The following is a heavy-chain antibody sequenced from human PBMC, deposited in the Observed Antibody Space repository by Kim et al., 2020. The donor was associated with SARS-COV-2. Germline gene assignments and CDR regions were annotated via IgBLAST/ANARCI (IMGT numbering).Heavy chain of an antibody. Sequence: GGSLRLSCAASEFTFANYAMSWVRQAPGKGLEWVSSISVSGAGTNYADSVKGRFTISRDNSKNVFFLQMNNLRAEDTAIYYCAKDRIAGNDGTTFYAHILDSWGRGCLVTVYS. CDR2: ISVSGAGT. CDR1: EFTFANYA. CDR3: AKDRIAGNDGTTFYAHILDS. V-gene: IGHV3-23*01. J-gene: IGHJ4*02. D-gene: IGHD6-13*01.